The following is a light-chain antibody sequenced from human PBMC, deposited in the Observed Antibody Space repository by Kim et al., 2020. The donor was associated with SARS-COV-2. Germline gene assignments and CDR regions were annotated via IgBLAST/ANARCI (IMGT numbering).Light chain of an antibody. Sequence: LSPGERATLSCRASQSFTTRYLAWYQQKRDQAPRLLIYGTSTRATGIPDRFSGSGSGTDFTLTISRLEPEDFGVYYCQQYDTLPVTFGGGTKLEIK. V-gene: IGKV3-20*01. CDR2: GTS. CDR3: QQYDTLPVT. CDR1: QSFTTRY. J-gene: IGKJ4*01.